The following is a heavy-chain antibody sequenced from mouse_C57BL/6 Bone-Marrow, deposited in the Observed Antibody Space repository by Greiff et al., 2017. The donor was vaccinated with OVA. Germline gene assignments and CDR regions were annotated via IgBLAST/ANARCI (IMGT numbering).Heavy chain of an antibody. V-gene: IGHV5-12*01. CDR3: ARQGEWPYGYFDY. CDR1: GFTFSDYY. D-gene: IGHD1-1*02. CDR2: ISNGGGST. J-gene: IGHJ2*01. Sequence: EVQVVESGGGLVQPGGSLKLSCAASGFTFSDYYMYWVRQTPEKRLEWVAYISNGGGSTYYPDTVKGRFTISRDNAKNTLYLQMSRLKSKDTAMYYCARQGEWPYGYFDYWGQGTTLTVSS.